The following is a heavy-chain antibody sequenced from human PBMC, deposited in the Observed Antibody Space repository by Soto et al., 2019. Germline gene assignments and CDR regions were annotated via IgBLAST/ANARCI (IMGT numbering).Heavy chain of an antibody. CDR3: ATWGSYYDSRGHRDRLAFDI. V-gene: IGHV3-21*01. CDR2: ISSSSSYI. Sequence: EVQLVESGGGLVKPGGSLRLSCAASGFTFSSYSMNWVRQAPGKGLEWVSSISSSSSYIYYADSVKGRFTISRDNAKNSLYLQMNSLRAEDTAVYYCATWGSYYDSRGHRDRLAFDIWGQGTMVIVSS. CDR1: GFTFSSYS. D-gene: IGHD3-22*01. J-gene: IGHJ3*02.